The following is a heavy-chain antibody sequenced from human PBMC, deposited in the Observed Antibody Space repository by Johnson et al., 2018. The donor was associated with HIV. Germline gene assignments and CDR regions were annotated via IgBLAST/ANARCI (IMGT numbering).Heavy chain of an antibody. J-gene: IGHJ3*02. D-gene: IGHD1-26*01. V-gene: IGHV3-30*03. CDR1: GFTFSSYG. CDR3: ARRGVGATTDAFDI. CDR2: ISYDGSNK. Sequence: QVQLVESGEGVVQPGRSLRLSCAASGFTFSSYGMHWVRQAPGKGLEWVAVISYDGSNKYYADAVKGRFTISRDNSKNTLHLQMNSLSAEDTAVYYCARRGVGATTDAFDIWGQGTMVTVSS.